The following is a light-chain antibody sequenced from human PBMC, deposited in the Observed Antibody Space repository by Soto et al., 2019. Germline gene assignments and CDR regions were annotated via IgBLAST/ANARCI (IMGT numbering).Light chain of an antibody. Sequence: SYELPQPPSVSVAPGQTARITCGGNNIGSKSVHWYQQKPGQAPVLVVYDDSDRPSGIPERFSGSNSGNTATLTISRVEAGDEADYYCQVWDSSSDHWVFGTGTKVTVL. CDR1: NIGSKS. V-gene: IGLV3-21*02. CDR2: DDS. CDR3: QVWDSSSDHWV. J-gene: IGLJ1*01.